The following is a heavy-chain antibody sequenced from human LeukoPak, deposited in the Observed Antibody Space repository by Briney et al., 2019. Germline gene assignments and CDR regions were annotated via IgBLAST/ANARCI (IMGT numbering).Heavy chain of an antibody. V-gene: IGHV4-39*07. D-gene: IGHD1-26*01. CDR2: IYYSGST. CDR3: ARDRIGELTDY. CDR1: GGSISSSSYY. J-gene: IGHJ4*02. Sequence: SETLSLTCTVSGGSISSSSYYWGWIRQPPGKGLEWIGSIYYSGSTYYNPSPKSRVTISVDTSKNQFSLKLSSVTAADTAVYYCARDRIGELTDYWGQGTLVTVSS.